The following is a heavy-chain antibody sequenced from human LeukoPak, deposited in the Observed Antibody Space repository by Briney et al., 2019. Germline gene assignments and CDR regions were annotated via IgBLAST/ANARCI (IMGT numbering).Heavy chain of an antibody. J-gene: IGHJ5*02. CDR3: AREKFSYGPIWP. V-gene: IGHV4-31*03. Sequence: PSQTLSLTCTVSGGSISSGGYYWSWIRQHPGKGLEWIGYIYYSGSTYYNPSLTSRVTISVDTSKNQFSPKLSSVTAADTAVYYCAREKFSYGPIWPWGQGTLVTVSS. D-gene: IGHD5-18*01. CDR1: GGSISSGGYY. CDR2: IYYSGST.